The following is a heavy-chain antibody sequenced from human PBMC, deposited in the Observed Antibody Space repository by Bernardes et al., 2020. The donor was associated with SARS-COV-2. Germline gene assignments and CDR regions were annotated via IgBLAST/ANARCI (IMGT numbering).Heavy chain of an antibody. CDR3: STFDSSGYYYGA. Sequence: GGAPRPSLVAPGFQIGVPAIHRGPPAPGQGVGGGGLMSYDGMRTSYADSVMGRFTIASDTSKNTLFLHMTVLSAEDTAVYYCSTFDSSGYYYGAWGQGTLVTVSS. J-gene: IGHJ5*02. CDR2: MSYDGMRT. V-gene: IGHV3-30*03. D-gene: IGHD3-22*01. CDR1: GFQIGVPA.